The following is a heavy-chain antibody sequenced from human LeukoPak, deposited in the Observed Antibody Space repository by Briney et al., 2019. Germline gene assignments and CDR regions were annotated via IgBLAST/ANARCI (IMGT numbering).Heavy chain of an antibody. CDR1: GFTFGSYG. D-gene: IGHD2-21*02. CDR3: AKGVKKIVVVTAQHYLDY. Sequence: PGGSLRLSCAASGFTFGSYGMHWVRQAPGKGLEWVTFIRSDGSNKYYADSVKGRFTISRDNSKNTLYLQMNTLIADDTAVYYCAKGVKKIVVVTAQHYLDYWGQGTLVTVSS. V-gene: IGHV3-30*02. J-gene: IGHJ4*02. CDR2: IRSDGSNK.